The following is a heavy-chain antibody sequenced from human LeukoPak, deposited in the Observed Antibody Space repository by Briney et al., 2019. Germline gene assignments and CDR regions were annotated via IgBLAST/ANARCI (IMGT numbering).Heavy chain of an antibody. CDR2: IHSGGST. CDR3: ARDRPPFDSDV. Sequence: PSETLSLTCSVSGDSIINNYWSWIRQPAGKGLEWIGRIHSGGSTDYNPSLKTRVTMSMDTSKSQFSLRLSSVTAADTAVYYCARDRPPFDSDVWGQGTTVTVSS. V-gene: IGHV4-4*07. CDR1: GDSIINNY. D-gene: IGHD2-21*01. J-gene: IGHJ6*02.